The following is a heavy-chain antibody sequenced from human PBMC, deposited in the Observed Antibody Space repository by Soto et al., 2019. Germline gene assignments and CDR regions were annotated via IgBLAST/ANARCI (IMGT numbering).Heavy chain of an antibody. J-gene: IGHJ4*02. CDR2: IYPGDSDT. CDR1: GYTFATNW. Sequence: PGESLKISCKGSGYTFATNWIGWVRQTPGKGLEWMGIIYPGDSDTRYSPSFQGQVTISADKSISTAYLQWTSLKASDTAMYYCARQTPVVTVLDYWGQGTPVTSPQ. V-gene: IGHV5-51*01. D-gene: IGHD2-21*02. CDR3: ARQTPVVTVLDY.